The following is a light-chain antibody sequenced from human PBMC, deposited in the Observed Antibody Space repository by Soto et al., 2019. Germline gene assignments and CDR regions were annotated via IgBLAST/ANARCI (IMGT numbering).Light chain of an antibody. J-gene: IGKJ1*01. CDR3: QQYNSYSWT. Sequence: DIQMTQSPSTLSASVGDRVTITCRASQSISSWLAWYQQKPGKAPKLLIYDASSLESGVPSRFXXXXXXXXXXLTISSLQPDDFATYYCQQYNSYSWTFGQGTKVEIK. CDR2: DAS. CDR1: QSISSW. V-gene: IGKV1-5*01.